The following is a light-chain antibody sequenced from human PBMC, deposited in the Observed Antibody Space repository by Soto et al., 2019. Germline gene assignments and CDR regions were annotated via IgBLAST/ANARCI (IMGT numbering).Light chain of an antibody. CDR2: EVS. Sequence: QSVLTQPASVSWSPGHSVTISCTGTSSDVGAYKYVSWYQQHPGKAPKLMIYEVSNRPSGVSNRFSGSKSGNTASLTISGLQADDEADYYCNSYAGDIIRFVFGTGTKVTAL. CDR3: NSYAGDIIRFV. V-gene: IGLV2-14*01. J-gene: IGLJ1*01. CDR1: SSDVGAYKY.